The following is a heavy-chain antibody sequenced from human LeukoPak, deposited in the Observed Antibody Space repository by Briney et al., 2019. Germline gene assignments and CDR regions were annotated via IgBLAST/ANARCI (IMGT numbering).Heavy chain of an antibody. V-gene: IGHV4-38-2*02. CDR1: GYSISSGYY. CDR2: ISHSGNS. CDR3: ATGDTRLDY. Sequence: SETLSLTCTVSGYSISSGYYWGWIRQPPGKGLEWIGSISHSGNSYYNPSLKSRVTMSIDTSKNQFSLKLSSVTAADTAAYYCATGDTRLDYWGQGTLVTVSS. D-gene: IGHD7-27*01. J-gene: IGHJ4*02.